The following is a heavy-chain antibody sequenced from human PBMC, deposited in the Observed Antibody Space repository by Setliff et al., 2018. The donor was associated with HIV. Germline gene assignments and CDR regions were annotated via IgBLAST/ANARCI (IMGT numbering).Heavy chain of an antibody. V-gene: IGHV4-31*02. CDR3: ARLQKLDDIYYLDD. CDR2: ISYRGTT. Sequence: SETLSLTCNVSGVSINSGDYFWSWIRQHPGKGLEWIGYISYRGTTYYNPSFKSRVTMSMDTSKNQVSLKLTSVTAADTAVHFCARLQKLDDIYYLDDWGQGTLVTVSS. J-gene: IGHJ4*02. CDR1: GVSINSGDYF. D-gene: IGHD4-4*01.